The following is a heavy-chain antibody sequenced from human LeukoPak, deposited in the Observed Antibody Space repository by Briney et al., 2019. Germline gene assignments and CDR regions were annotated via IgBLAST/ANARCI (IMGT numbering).Heavy chain of an antibody. Sequence: SVKVSCKASGGTFSSYAISWVRQAPGQGLEWMGRIIPILGIANYAQKFQGRVTITADKSTSTAYMELSSLRSEDTAVYYCAREISGGDSVDYWGQGTLVTVSS. CDR2: IIPILGIA. J-gene: IGHJ4*02. CDR1: GGTFSSYA. D-gene: IGHD2-21*02. CDR3: AREISGGDSVDY. V-gene: IGHV1-69*04.